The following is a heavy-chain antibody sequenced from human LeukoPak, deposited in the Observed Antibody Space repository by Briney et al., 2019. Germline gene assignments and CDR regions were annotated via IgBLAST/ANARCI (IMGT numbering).Heavy chain of an antibody. D-gene: IGHD5-24*01. V-gene: IGHV5-51*01. CDR2: IYPGVSDT. Sequence: GESLKISCKGSGYSFTIYWIAWVRQMPGKGLEWMGIIYPGVSDTRYSPSFQGQVTISADKSLSTAYLQWSSLRASETAIYYCARRRDGGGRVFDYGGQGTLVTVS. CDR3: ARRRDGGGRVFDY. J-gene: IGHJ4*02. CDR1: GYSFTIYW.